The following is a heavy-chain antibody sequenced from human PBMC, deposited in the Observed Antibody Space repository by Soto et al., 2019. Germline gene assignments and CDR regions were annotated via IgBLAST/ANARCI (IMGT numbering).Heavy chain of an antibody. J-gene: IGHJ4*02. CDR3: ARHRRFGSGPFAY. CDR2: IYYSGST. Sequence: SETLSLTCTVSGGSISSYYWSWIRQPPGKGLEWIGYIYYSGSTNYNPSLKSRVTISVDTSKNQFSLKLSSVTAADTAVYYCARHRRFGSGPFAYWAQGTLVTGSS. V-gene: IGHV4-59*08. CDR1: GGSISSYY. D-gene: IGHD6-19*01.